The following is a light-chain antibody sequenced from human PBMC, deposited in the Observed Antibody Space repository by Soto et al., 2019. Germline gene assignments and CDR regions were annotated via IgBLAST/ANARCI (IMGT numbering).Light chain of an antibody. CDR3: CSYAGSYTYV. J-gene: IGLJ1*01. Sequence: HSALTQPRSVSGSPGQSVTISCTGTSSDVGGYNYVSWYQQHPGKAPKLIMYDVSKRPSGVPDRFSGSKSGKTASLTISGLQAEDEAEYYCCSYAGSYTYVFGTETKLTVL. V-gene: IGLV2-11*01. CDR1: SSDVGGYNY. CDR2: DVS.